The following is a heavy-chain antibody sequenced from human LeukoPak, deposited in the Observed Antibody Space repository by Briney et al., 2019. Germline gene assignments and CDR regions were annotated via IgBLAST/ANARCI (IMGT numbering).Heavy chain of an antibody. J-gene: IGHJ6*02. CDR2: INHSGST. CDR1: GGSFSDYY. V-gene: IGHV4-34*01. D-gene: IGHD3-3*01. CDR3: ARAPLTRFTIFGPVKSRYYYGMDV. Sequence: YPSETLSPTCAVYGGSFSDYYWSWIRQPPGKGLEWIGEINHSGSTNYNPSLKSRVTISLDTSKNQFSLRLSSVTAADTAVYYCARAPLTRFTIFGPVKSRYYYGMDVWGQGTTVTVSS.